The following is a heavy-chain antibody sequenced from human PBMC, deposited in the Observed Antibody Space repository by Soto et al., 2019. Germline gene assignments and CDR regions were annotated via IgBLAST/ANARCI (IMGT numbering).Heavy chain of an antibody. V-gene: IGHV1-24*01. CDR2: FDPEDGET. CDR1: GYTLTELS. D-gene: IGHD2-2*01. CDR3: ATSCALGYCSSTSYHQGGDY. J-gene: IGHJ4*02. Sequence: ASVKVSCKVSGYTLTELSMHWVRQAPGKGLEWMGGFDPEDGETIYAQKFQGRVTMTEDTSTDTAYMELSSLRSEDTAVYYCATSCALGYCSSTSYHQGGDYWGQGTLVTVSS.